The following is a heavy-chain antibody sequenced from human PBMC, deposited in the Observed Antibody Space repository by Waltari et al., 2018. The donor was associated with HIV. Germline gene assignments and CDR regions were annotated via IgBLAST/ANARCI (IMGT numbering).Heavy chain of an antibody. J-gene: IGHJ6*02. Sequence: PGGSLRVHCWASDFTVRTHYMYWLRQSPGKGLEWVGCMNGRGATFYTDFVKGRFSVSRDGPQNAMVLEMNDLKVDDTGIYYCARELREALSGDLRDYTGLDVWGRGTTVT. D-gene: IGHD2-2*02. CDR1: DFTVRTHY. V-gene: IGHV3-53*01. CDR3: ARELREALSGDLRDYTGLDV. CDR2: MNGRGAT.